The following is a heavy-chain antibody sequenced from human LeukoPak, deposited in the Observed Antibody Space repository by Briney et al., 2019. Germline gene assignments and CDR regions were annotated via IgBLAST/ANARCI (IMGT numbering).Heavy chain of an antibody. V-gene: IGHV3-23*01. CDR2: ISGSGGST. J-gene: IGHJ4*02. Sequence: GGSLRLSCAASGFSFSSHSMNWVRQAPGKGLEWVSAISGSGGSTYYADSVKGRFTISRDNSKNTLYLQMDSLRAEDTAVYYCARGDTYGSSWYGFHYWGQGTLVTVSS. CDR1: GFSFSSHS. CDR3: ARGDTYGSSWYGFHY. D-gene: IGHD6-13*01.